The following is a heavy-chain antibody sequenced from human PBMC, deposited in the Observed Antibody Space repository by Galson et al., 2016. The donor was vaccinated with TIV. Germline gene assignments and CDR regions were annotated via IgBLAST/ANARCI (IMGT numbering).Heavy chain of an antibody. CDR1: GGIFNTYT. CDR3: ARLPSYYGSGNHWFDP. CDR2: ITPIFGTP. Sequence: SVKVSCKASGGIFNTYTISWVRQAPGQGLEWMGKITPIFGTPNYAQMFQGRVSITADESTNTVYLELSSLTSEDTAVYYCARLPSYYGSGNHWFDPWGQGTLVTVSS. V-gene: IGHV1-69*13. J-gene: IGHJ5*02. D-gene: IGHD3-10*01.